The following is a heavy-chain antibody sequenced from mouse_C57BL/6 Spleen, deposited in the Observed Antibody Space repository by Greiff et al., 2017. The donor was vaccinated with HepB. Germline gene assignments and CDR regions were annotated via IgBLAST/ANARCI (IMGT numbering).Heavy chain of an antibody. CDR3: ARSGAGTGTRAMDY. CDR1: GYAFSSSW. CDR2: IYPGDGDT. V-gene: IGHV1-82*01. J-gene: IGHJ4*01. Sequence: QVQLQQSGPELVKPGASVKISCKASGYAFSSSWMNWVKQRPGKGLEWIGRIYPGDGDTNYNGKFKGKATLTADKSSSTAYMQLSSLTSEDSAVYFCARSGAGTGTRAMDYWGQGTSVTVSS. D-gene: IGHD4-1*01.